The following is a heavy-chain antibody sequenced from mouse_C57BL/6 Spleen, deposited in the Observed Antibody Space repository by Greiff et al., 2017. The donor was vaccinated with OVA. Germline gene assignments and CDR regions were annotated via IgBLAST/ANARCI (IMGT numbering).Heavy chain of an antibody. CDR1: GFTFSSYA. CDR3: ARDWGRYFDV. CDR2: ISDGGSYT. V-gene: IGHV5-4*01. J-gene: IGHJ1*03. Sequence: EVNLVESGGGLVKPGGSLKLSCAASGFTFSSYAMSWVRQTPEKRLEWVATISDGGSYTYYPDNVKGRFTISRDNAKNNLYLQMSHLKSEDTAMYYCARDWGRYFDVWGTGTTVTVSS.